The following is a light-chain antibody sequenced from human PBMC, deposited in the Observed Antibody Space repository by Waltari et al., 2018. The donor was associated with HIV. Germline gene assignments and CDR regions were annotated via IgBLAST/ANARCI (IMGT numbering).Light chain of an antibody. CDR2: EVS. Sequence: QSALSQPASVSGTPGQSITISCRGTKGDIGARNYVSWYQQMPGKSPKLLISEVSSRCADNSVRFSASKYGNTASPTISGLQIEDEDNYYCSSYTTIDCTGIFGGGTTVTVL. J-gene: IGLJ2*01. CDR1: KGDIGARNY. CDR3: SSYTTIDCTGI. V-gene: IGLV2-14*01.